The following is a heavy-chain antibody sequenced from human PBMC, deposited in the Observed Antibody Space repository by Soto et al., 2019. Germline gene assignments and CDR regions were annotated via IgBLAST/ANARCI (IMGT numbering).Heavy chain of an antibody. D-gene: IGHD6-19*01. V-gene: IGHV4-39*02. CDR2: IYYSGST. J-gene: IGHJ5*02. Sequence: PSETLSITCTVSGGSISSSSYYWGWIRQPPGKGLEWIGSIYYSGSTYYNPSLKSRVTLSVDTSKNHFSLKLSSVTAADTAVYYCASRRIAMAATDLYTVSWGQGTLVSV. CDR1: GGSISSSSYY. CDR3: ASRRIAMAATDLYTVS.